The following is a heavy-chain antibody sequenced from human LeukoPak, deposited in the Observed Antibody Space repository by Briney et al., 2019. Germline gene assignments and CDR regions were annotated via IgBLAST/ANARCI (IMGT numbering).Heavy chain of an antibody. CDR3: AKDTNGDYISTFDS. D-gene: IGHD4-17*01. Sequence: PGGSLRLSCATSAFIFNNAWMSWVRQAPGKGLEWVSSISGNGGSTQYADSVQGRFAISRDNSKNTLYLQMNSLRAEDTAVYYCAKDTNGDYISTFDSWGQGTMVTVSS. CDR2: ISGNGGST. J-gene: IGHJ3*02. V-gene: IGHV3-23*01. CDR1: AFIFNNAW.